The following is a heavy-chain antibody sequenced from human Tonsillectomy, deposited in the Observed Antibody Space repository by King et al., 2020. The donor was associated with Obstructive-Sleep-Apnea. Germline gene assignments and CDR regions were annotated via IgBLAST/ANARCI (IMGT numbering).Heavy chain of an antibody. CDR1: GFTFSSYS. J-gene: IGHJ4*02. CDR3: GTAANPCDY. V-gene: IGHV3-48*04. Sequence: VQLVESGGGLVQPGGSLRLSCAASGFTFSSYSMNWVRQAPGKGLEWVSYISSSSSTIYYADSVKGRFTISRDNAKNSLYLQMNSLRAEDTAVYYCGTAANPCDYWGQGTLVTVSS. CDR2: ISSSSSTI.